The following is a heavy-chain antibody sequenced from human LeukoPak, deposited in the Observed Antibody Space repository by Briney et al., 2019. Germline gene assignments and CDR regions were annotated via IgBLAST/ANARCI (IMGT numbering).Heavy chain of an antibody. Sequence: GGSLRLSCAASGFTLSSYWMHWVRQAPGKGLEWVAVIWYDGSNKYYADSVKGRFTISRDNSKNTLYLQMNSLRAEDTAVYYCARAMGSRYGERGYYGMDVWGQGTTVTVSS. CDR2: IWYDGSNK. V-gene: IGHV3-33*08. J-gene: IGHJ6*02. D-gene: IGHD4-17*01. CDR3: ARAMGSRYGERGYYGMDV. CDR1: GFTLSSYW.